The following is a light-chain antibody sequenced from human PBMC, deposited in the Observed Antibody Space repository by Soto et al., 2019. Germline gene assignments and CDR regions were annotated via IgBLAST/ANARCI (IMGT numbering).Light chain of an antibody. CDR1: QGVNTW. Sequence: DVRLTQSPSSVSASVGDRVTITCRASQGVNTWLAWYQKKPGKAPRLLIYGASSLQSGVPLRFSGSGSGTDFTLTISSLQPEDVGHYYCQQANNMPLTFGGGTRVEIK. CDR3: QQANNMPLT. CDR2: GAS. V-gene: IGKV1-12*01. J-gene: IGKJ4*01.